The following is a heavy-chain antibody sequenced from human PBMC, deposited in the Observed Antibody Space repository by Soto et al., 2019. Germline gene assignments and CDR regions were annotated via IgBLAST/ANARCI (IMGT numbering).Heavy chain of an antibody. CDR2: IYYSGST. CDR3: ARGGTAMVRAEPTIDY. J-gene: IGHJ4*02. CDR1: GGSISSYY. Sequence: KASETLSLTCTVSGGSISSYYWSWIRQPPGKGLEWIGYIYYSGSTNYNPSLKSRVTISVDTSKNQFSLKLSSVTAADTAVYYCARGGTAMVRAEPTIDYWGQGTMVTVYS. V-gene: IGHV4-59*01. D-gene: IGHD5-18*01.